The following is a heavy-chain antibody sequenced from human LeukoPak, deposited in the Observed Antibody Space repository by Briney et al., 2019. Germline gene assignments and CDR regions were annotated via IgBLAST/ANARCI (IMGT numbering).Heavy chain of an antibody. D-gene: IGHD4-11*01. CDR1: GVTISGNF. Sequence: GGSLRLSCAASGVTISGNFMTWVRQAPGKGQEWVSVIYSGGSTYYADSVKGRFTISRDHSKNTLYLQMNSLRAEDTAVYYCATYSILNAREFRYWGQGTLVTVTS. CDR3: ATYSILNAREFRY. V-gene: IGHV3-66*01. J-gene: IGHJ1*01. CDR2: IYSGGST.